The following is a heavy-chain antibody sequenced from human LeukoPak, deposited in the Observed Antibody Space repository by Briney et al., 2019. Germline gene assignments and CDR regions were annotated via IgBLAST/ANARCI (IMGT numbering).Heavy chain of an antibody. Sequence: PGGSLRLSCAASGFTFSSYGMHWVRQAPGKGLEWVAVISYDGSNKYYADSVKGRFTISRDNSKNTLYLQMNSLRAEDTAVYYCAKEGMWELLSGIDYWGQGTLVTVSS. CDR1: GFTFSSYG. D-gene: IGHD1-26*01. CDR3: AKEGMWELLSGIDY. CDR2: ISYDGSNK. J-gene: IGHJ4*02. V-gene: IGHV3-30*18.